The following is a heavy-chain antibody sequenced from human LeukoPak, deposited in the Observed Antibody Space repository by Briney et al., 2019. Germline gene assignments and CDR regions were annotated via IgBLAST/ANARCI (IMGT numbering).Heavy chain of an antibody. V-gene: IGHV4-39*01. J-gene: IGHJ4*02. D-gene: IGHD4-23*01. Sequence: SETLSLTCTVSGGSISSSSYYWGWIRHPRGKGLEWFGCIYYSGTTYYNPSLKCRVTISVDTSKNQFSLKVSSVTAADTAVYYSAGIMTTVAEAGEWGQGTLVTVSS. CDR3: AGIMTTVAEAGE. CDR1: GGSISSSSYY. CDR2: IYYSGTT.